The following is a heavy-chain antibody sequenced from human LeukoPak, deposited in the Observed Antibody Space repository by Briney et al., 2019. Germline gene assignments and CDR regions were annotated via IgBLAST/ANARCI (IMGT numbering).Heavy chain of an antibody. V-gene: IGHV4-34*01. CDR2: INDSGST. CDR3: ARVIDYDISGYYLGY. D-gene: IGHD3-22*01. J-gene: IGHJ4*02. Sequence: SSETLSLTCAVYGGSFSGYYWSWIRQPPGKGLEWIGEINDSGSTSCSPSLKSRVSISVDTSKNQFSLKLSSVTAADTAVYYCARVIDYDISGYYLGYWGQGTRVTVSS. CDR1: GGSFSGYY.